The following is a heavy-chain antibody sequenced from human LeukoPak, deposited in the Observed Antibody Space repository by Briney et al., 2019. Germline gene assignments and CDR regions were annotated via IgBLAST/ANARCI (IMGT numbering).Heavy chain of an antibody. D-gene: IGHD3-16*01. CDR2: ISSNGGST. Sequence: GGSLRLSCAASGFTFSSYAMHWVRQAPGKGLEYVSAISSNGGSTYYANSVKGRFTISRDNSKNTLYLQMGSLRAEDMAVYYCARGVLGRYYYYGMDVRGQGTTVTVSS. J-gene: IGHJ6*02. CDR1: GFTFSSYA. CDR3: ARGVLGRYYYYGMDV. V-gene: IGHV3-64*01.